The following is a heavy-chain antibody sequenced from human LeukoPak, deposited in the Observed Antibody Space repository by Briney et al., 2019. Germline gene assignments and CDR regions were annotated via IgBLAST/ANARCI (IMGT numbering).Heavy chain of an antibody. CDR3: AKDGGWQQLVLYYFDY. V-gene: IGHV3-30*02. Sequence: PGGSLRLSCAASGFTFSSYGMHWVRQAPGKGLEWVAFIRYDGSNKYYADSVKGRFTISRDNSKNTLYLQMNSLRAEDTAVYYCAKDGGWQQLVLYYFDYWGQGTLVTVSS. CDR1: GFTFSSYG. CDR2: IRYDGSNK. D-gene: IGHD6-13*01. J-gene: IGHJ4*02.